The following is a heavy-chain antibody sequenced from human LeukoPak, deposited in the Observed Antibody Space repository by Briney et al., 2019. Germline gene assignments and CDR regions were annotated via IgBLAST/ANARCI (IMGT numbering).Heavy chain of an antibody. Sequence: GGSLRLSCAASGFTFSTYAMSWVRQAPGKGLEWVSVISGSGDTAYYADSVKGRFTISRDNSKNTLYLQMNSLRAEDTAVYYCAKQDSGSYYYFDYWGQGTLVTVSS. V-gene: IGHV3-23*01. CDR1: GFTFSTYA. J-gene: IGHJ4*02. D-gene: IGHD1-26*01. CDR2: ISGSGDTA. CDR3: AKQDSGSYYYFDY.